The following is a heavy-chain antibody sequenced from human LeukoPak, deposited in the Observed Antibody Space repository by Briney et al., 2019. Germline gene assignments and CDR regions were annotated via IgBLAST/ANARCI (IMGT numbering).Heavy chain of an antibody. CDR3: ARGGDFWSGYSRGYYMDV. Sequence: PGGSLRLSCAASGFTFRTSGMHWVRQAPGKGLEWVAFIRYDGSNKYYADSVKGRFTISRDNSKNTLYLQMNSLRAEDTAVYYCARGGDFWSGYSRGYYMDVWGKGTTVTVSS. V-gene: IGHV3-30*02. CDR2: IRYDGSNK. CDR1: GFTFRTSG. J-gene: IGHJ6*03. D-gene: IGHD3-3*01.